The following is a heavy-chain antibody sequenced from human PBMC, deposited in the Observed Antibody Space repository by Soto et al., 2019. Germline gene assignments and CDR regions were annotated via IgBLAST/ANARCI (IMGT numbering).Heavy chain of an antibody. CDR3: ARLGDTAMVSFDY. Sequence: SETLSLTCAVYGGSFSGYYWSWIRQPPGKGLEWIGEINHSGSTNYNPSLKSRVTISVDTSKNQFSLKLSSVTAAETAVYYCARLGDTAMVSFDYWGQGTLVNVSS. D-gene: IGHD5-18*01. CDR2: INHSGST. V-gene: IGHV4-34*01. CDR1: GGSFSGYY. J-gene: IGHJ4*02.